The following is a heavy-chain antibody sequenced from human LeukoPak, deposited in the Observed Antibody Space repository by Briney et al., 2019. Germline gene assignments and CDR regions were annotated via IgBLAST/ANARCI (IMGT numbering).Heavy chain of an antibody. CDR1: GNSITTDS. CDR3: AILDGVAEGCYNY. Sequence: PSETLSFTCFVSGNSITTDSWSWVRLPPGPGLGWIGSIGFSGNINYNPSIKSRVTISIDTSRNKVSLNLRSVTAADTAAYFCAILDGVAEGCYNYWARGSLVAVSS. CDR2: IGFSGNI. V-gene: IGHV4-4*09. D-gene: IGHD5-24*01. J-gene: IGHJ4*02.